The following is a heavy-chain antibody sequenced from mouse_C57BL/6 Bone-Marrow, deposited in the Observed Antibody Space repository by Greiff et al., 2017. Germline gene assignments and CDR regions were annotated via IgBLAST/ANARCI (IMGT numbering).Heavy chain of an antibody. CDR1: GFSFSSYG. CDR2: ISSGGSYT. CDR3: ARHVPLQSQ. Sequence: EVQRVESGGDLVKPGGSLQLSCAASGFSFSSYGMSWVRPTPAKRLAWVATISSGGSYTYYPDSVKGRFTLSRDNAKNTQYLQMSSLTSDDTARYYCARHVPLQSQRGQVTLVTVSA. J-gene: IGHJ3*01. D-gene: IGHD6-1*01. V-gene: IGHV5-6*01.